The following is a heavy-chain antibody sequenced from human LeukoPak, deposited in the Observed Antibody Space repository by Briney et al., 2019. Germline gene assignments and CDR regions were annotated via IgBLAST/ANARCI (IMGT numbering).Heavy chain of an antibody. CDR3: ARSTSHYFDF. CDR2: ISYDGSNK. CDR1: GFTFSSYG. J-gene: IGHJ4*02. Sequence: GGSLRLSCAASGFTFSSYGMHWVRQAPGKGLEWVAVISYDGSNKYYADSVKGRFTISRDNSKNMLYLQMNSLRAEDTAVYFCARSTSHYFDFWGQGTLVTVSS. D-gene: IGHD2-2*01. V-gene: IGHV3-30*03.